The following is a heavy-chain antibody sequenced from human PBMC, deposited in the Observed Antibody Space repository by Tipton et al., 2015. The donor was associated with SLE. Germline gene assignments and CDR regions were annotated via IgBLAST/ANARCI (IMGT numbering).Heavy chain of an antibody. CDR3: ARTSTAISPFDY. V-gene: IGHV4-31*03. J-gene: IGHJ4*02. D-gene: IGHD2-2*02. Sequence: TLSLTCSVSGASISSGAIYWSWFRHHPGKGLEWIGYISYSGGTYYNPTLQGRVTISVDTSQNQFSLKLSSVTAADTAVYYCARTSTAISPFDYWGQGTLVTVSS. CDR1: GASISSGAIY. CDR2: ISYSGGT.